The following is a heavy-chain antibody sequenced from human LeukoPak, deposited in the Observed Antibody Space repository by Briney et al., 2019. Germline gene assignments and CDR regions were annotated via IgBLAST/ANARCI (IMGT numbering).Heavy chain of an antibody. D-gene: IGHD6-6*01. J-gene: IGHJ4*02. CDR3: AKDPGYSSSSAFDY. Sequence: GGSLRLSCAASGFTFSSYAMSWVSQAPGKGLEWVSAISGSGGSTYYADSVKGRFTISRDNSKNTLYLQMNSLRAEDTAVYYCAKDPGYSSSSAFDYWGQGTLVTVSS. CDR1: GFTFSSYA. CDR2: ISGSGGST. V-gene: IGHV3-23*01.